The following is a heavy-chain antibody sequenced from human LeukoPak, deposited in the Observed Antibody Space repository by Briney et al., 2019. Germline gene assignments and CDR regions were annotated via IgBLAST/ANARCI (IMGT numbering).Heavy chain of an antibody. CDR3: AKVGRYCTDGNCIDYLDY. J-gene: IGHJ4*02. Sequence: PGGSLRLSCAASGFTFRSYAMTWVRQAPGKGLEWVSGISSSGGSTYYADSVKGRFTISRDNSKNTLYLQLNSLRAEDMAVYYCAKVGRYCTDGNCIDYLDYWGQGTLVTVSS. CDR2: ISSSGGST. V-gene: IGHV3-23*01. D-gene: IGHD2-8*01. CDR1: GFTFRSYA.